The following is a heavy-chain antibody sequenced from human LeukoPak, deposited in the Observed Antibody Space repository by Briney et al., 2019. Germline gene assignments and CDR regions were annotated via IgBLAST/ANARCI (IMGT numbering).Heavy chain of an antibody. Sequence: GGSLRLSCAASGFTFSSYAMSWVRQAPGKGLEWVSAISGSGGSTYYADSVKGRFPISRDNSKNTLYLQMNSLRAEDTAVYYCAKDWYYYDSSGYYDYWGQGTLVTVSS. CDR2: ISGSGGST. V-gene: IGHV3-23*01. J-gene: IGHJ4*02. CDR1: GFTFSSYA. CDR3: AKDWYYYDSSGYYDY. D-gene: IGHD3-22*01.